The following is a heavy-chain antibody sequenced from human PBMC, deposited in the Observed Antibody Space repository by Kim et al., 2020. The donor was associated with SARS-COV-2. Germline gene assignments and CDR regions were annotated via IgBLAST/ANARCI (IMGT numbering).Heavy chain of an antibody. J-gene: IGHJ6*02. Sequence: KGRFTISRDNAKNSLYLQMNSLGAEDTAVYYCARDSRITGTRYYYYGMDVWGQGTTVTVSS. D-gene: IGHD1-7*01. V-gene: IGHV3-11*06. CDR3: ARDSRITGTRYYYYGMDV.